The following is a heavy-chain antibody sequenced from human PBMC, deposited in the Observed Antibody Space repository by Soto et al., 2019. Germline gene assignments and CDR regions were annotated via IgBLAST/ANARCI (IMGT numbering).Heavy chain of an antibody. CDR3: ARGWKDSSSWYGPDWFDP. CDR1: GCTFASCA. CDR2: INAGNGNT. J-gene: IGHJ5*02. V-gene: IGHV1-3*05. D-gene: IGHD6-13*01. Sequence: QVQLVQSGAEEKKPGASVRVSCKASGCTFASCAMHWVRQAPGQRLEWMGWINAGNGNTQYSQKFQGRVTITRDTSASTAYMELSSLRSEDTAVYYCARGWKDSSSWYGPDWFDPWGQGTLVTVSS.